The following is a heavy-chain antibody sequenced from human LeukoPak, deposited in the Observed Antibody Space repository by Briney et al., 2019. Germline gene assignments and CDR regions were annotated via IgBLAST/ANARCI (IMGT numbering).Heavy chain of an antibody. CDR3: ARVGIAAAANAAFDI. Sequence: PSETLSLTCTVSGGSISSSSYYWGWIRQPPGKGLEWIGSIYYSGSTYYNPSLKSRVTISVDKSKNQFSLKLSSVTAADTAVYYCARVGIAAAANAAFDIWGQGTMVTVSS. CDR1: GGSISSSSYY. V-gene: IGHV4-39*07. D-gene: IGHD6-13*01. J-gene: IGHJ3*02. CDR2: IYYSGST.